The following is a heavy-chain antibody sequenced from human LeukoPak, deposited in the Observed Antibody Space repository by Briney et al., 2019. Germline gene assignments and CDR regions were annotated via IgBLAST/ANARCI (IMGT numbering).Heavy chain of an antibody. CDR3: ARVGYDFWSGYSDLQGTYFDY. V-gene: IGHV4-39*07. J-gene: IGHJ4*02. CDR2: IYYSGST. D-gene: IGHD3-3*01. Sequence: SETLSLTCTVSGGSISSSSYYWGWIRQPPGKGLEWIGSIYYSGSTYYNPSLKSRVTISVDTSKNQFSLKLSSVTAADTAVYYCARVGYDFWSGYSDLQGTYFDYWGQGTLVTVSS. CDR1: GGSISSSSYY.